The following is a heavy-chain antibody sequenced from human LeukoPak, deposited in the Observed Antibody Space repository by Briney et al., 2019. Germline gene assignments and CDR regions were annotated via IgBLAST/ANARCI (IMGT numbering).Heavy chain of an antibody. CDR1: GGSITSDSYY. V-gene: IGHV4-39*02. J-gene: IGHJ2*01. CDR3: AREDFYGSGTYPLYFDL. Sequence: SETLSLTCTVSGGSITSDSYYWGWIRQPPGKGLEWIGSIYYSLTPYYNPSLSSRVTISVDTSKNQFSLKLSSVTAADTAVYYCAREDFYGSGTYPLYFDLWGRGTLVSVSS. D-gene: IGHD3-10*01. CDR2: IYYSLTP.